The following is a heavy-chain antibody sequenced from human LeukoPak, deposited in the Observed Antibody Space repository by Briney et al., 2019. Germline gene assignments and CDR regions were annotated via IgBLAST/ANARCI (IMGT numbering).Heavy chain of an antibody. V-gene: IGHV3-30-3*01. Sequence: GSLRLSCAASGFTFSSYAMHWVRQAPGKGLEWVAVISYDGSNKYYADSLKGRFTISRDNAKNSLYLQMNSLRAEDTAVYYCARAGYCSGGSCFDYFDYWGQGTLVTVSS. D-gene: IGHD2-15*01. CDR3: ARAGYCSGGSCFDYFDY. CDR2: ISYDGSNK. J-gene: IGHJ4*02. CDR1: GFTFSSYA.